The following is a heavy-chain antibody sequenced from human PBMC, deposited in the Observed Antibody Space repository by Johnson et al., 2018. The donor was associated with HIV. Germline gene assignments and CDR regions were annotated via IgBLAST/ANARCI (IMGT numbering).Heavy chain of an antibody. V-gene: IGHV3-30*04. CDR2: ISFDGANT. CDR3: ARDPPYGGNPSAFDV. Sequence: QEKLVESGGGVVQPGRSLRLSCAASGFTFSSYAMHWVRQAPGKGLEWVAVISFDGANTYYADSVKGRFTISRDNSKNTLYLQMNSLRAEDTAVYYCARDPPYGGNPSAFDVWGQGTMVTVSS. CDR1: GFTFSSYA. J-gene: IGHJ3*01. D-gene: IGHD4-23*01.